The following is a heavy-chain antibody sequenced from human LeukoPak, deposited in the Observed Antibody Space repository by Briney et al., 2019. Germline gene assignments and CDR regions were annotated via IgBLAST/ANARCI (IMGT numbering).Heavy chain of an antibody. CDR3: ARFRWVATIRGAHDY. J-gene: IGHJ4*02. CDR1: GFTFSSYS. V-gene: IGHV3-21*01. Sequence: PGGSLRLSCAASGFTFSSYSMNWVRQAPGKGLEWVSSISSSSSYIYYADSVKGRFTISRDNAKNSLYLQMNSLRAEDTAVYYCARFRWVATIRGAHDYWGQGTLVTVSS. D-gene: IGHD5-12*01. CDR2: ISSSSSYI.